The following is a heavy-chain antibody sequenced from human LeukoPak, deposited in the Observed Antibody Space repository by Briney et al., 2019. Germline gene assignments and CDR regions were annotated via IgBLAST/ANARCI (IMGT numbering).Heavy chain of an antibody. CDR2: IYHSGST. J-gene: IGHJ6*04. Sequence: SETLSLTCAVSGYSISSGYYWGWIRQPPGKGLEWIGSIYHSGSTYYNPSLKSRVTVSVDTSKNQFSLKLSPVTAADTAVYYCARGGYCSGGSCYFGYYYYYGMDVWGKGTTVTVSS. D-gene: IGHD2-15*01. CDR3: ARGGYCSGGSCYFGYYYYYGMDV. CDR1: GYSISSGYY. V-gene: IGHV4-38-2*01.